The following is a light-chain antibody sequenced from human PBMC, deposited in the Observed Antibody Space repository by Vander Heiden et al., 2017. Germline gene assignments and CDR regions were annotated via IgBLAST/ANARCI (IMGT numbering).Light chain of an antibody. Sequence: SYVLTQPPSVSVAPGQTARLSCEGDGISYKSVHWYHQRPGQAPVLVVSDDADRPSGIPERFSGSKSGDTATLTITRVAVGDEADYFCQVWDSSRDHVVFGGGTKLTV. CDR2: DDA. J-gene: IGLJ2*01. CDR1: GISYKS. CDR3: QVWDSSRDHVV. V-gene: IGLV3-21*02.